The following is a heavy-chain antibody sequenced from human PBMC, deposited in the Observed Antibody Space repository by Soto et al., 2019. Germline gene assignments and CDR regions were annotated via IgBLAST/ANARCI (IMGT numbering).Heavy chain of an antibody. Sequence: QVQLQQWGAGLLKPSETLSLTCAVYGGSFSGYYWSWIRQPPGKGLEWIGEINHSGSTNYNPSLKSRVTISVDTSKNQFSLKLSSVTAADTAVYYCARGFYRRGVDYWGQGTLVTVSS. CDR1: GGSFSGYY. D-gene: IGHD3-16*02. V-gene: IGHV4-34*01. CDR2: INHSGST. J-gene: IGHJ4*02. CDR3: ARGFYRRGVDY.